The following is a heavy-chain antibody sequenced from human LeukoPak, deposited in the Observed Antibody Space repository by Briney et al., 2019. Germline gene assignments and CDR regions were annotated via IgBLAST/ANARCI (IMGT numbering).Heavy chain of an antibody. V-gene: IGHV1-24*01. Sequence: ASVKVSCKVSGYTLTELSMHWVRQAPGKGLEWMGGFDPEDGETIYAQKFQGRVTMTEDTSTDTAYMELSSPRSEDTAVYYCATPTSGSYYPRYFQHWGQGTLVTVSS. J-gene: IGHJ1*01. CDR1: GYTLTELS. D-gene: IGHD1-26*01. CDR2: FDPEDGET. CDR3: ATPTSGSYYPRYFQH.